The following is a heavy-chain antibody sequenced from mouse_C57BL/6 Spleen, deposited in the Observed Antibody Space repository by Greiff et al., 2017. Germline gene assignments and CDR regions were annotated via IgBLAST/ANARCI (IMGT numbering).Heavy chain of an antibody. J-gene: IGHJ1*03. V-gene: IGHV1-59*01. D-gene: IGHD2-14*01. CDR3: AEGIGYWYFEV. Sequence: VQLQQPGAELVRPGTSVKLSCKASGYTFTSYWMHWVKQRPGQGLEWIGVIDPSDSYTNYNQKFKGKATLTVDTSSSTAYMQLSSLTSEGSAVSCSAEGIGYWYFEVWGTGTTGTVSS. CDR1: GYTFTSYW. CDR2: IDPSDSYT.